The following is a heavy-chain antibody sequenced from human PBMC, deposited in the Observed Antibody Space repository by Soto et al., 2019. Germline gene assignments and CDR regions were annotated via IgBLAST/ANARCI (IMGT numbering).Heavy chain of an antibody. Sequence: QVQLVQPGAEVKKPGASVKFSCKASGYIFNNFYIHWVRQAPGQGLEWIGIINPNGGSTNYAKNFQGRVTMPRDTSTSTVYMDLSSLRSEDTAVHYCTRGLASGDYWGQGTLITVSS. CDR3: TRGLASGDY. D-gene: IGHD6-6*01. J-gene: IGHJ4*02. V-gene: IGHV1-46*02. CDR2: INPNGGST. CDR1: GYIFNNFY.